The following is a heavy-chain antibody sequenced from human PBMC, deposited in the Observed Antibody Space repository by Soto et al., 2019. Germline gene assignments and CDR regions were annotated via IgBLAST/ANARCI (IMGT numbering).Heavy chain of an antibody. V-gene: IGHV1-24*01. CDR2: FDPEDGET. J-gene: IGHJ4*02. D-gene: IGHD3-10*01. CDR1: GYTLTELS. CDR3: ANTLLWFGELPPTG. Sequence: ASVKVSCKVSGYTLTELSMHWVRQAPGKGLEWMGGFDPEDGETIYAQKFQGRVTMTEDTSTDTAYMELSSLRSEDTAVYYCANTLLWFGELPPTGWGQGTLVTVSS.